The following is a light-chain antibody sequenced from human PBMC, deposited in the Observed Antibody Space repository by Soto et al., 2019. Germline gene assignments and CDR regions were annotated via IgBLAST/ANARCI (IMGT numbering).Light chain of an antibody. CDR1: QSVSSSS. Sequence: EIVLTQSPGTLSLSPGESATLSCRASQSVSSSSLAWYQQKPGQAPRLLFFGVSNRAAGVPDRFGGSGSGTDFTLTIRRLEPEDFAVYYCQQYGSSYPWTFGQGTTGDIK. CDR2: GVS. CDR3: QQYGSSYPWT. V-gene: IGKV3-20*01. J-gene: IGKJ1*01.